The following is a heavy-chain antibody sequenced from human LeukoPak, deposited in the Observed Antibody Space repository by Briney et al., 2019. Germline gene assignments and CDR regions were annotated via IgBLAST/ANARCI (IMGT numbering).Heavy chain of an antibody. CDR1: GGTFSSYA. D-gene: IGHD5-24*01. V-gene: IGHV1-69*04. CDR3: ARDREWLQLRYFDY. Sequence: SVKVSCTASGGTFSSYAISWVRQAPGQGLEWMGRIIPILVIANYAQKFQGRVTITADKSTSTAYMELSSLRSEDTAVYYCARDREWLQLRYFDYWGQGTLVTVSS. CDR2: IIPILVIA. J-gene: IGHJ4*02.